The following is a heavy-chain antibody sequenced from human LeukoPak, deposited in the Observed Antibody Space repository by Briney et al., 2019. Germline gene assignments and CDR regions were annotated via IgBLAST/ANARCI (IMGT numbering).Heavy chain of an antibody. V-gene: IGHV3-30*03. CDR2: ISYDGSNK. D-gene: IGHD6-13*01. CDR3: GKLSRSWYADY. Sequence: PRRSLRLSSASSGFTFSSYGMHGVRQAPGKGLEWVAVISYDGSNKYYADSVKGRFTISRDNSKNTLYLQMNSLSAEDTAVYYWGKLSRSWYADYWGERNLVTVSS. CDR1: GFTFSSYG. J-gene: IGHJ4*02.